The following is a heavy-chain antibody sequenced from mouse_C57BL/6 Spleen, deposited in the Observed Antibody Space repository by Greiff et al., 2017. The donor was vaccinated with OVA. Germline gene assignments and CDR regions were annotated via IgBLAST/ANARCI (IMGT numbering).Heavy chain of an antibody. CDR1: GFSLTSSG. Sequence: QVQLQQSGPGLVQPSQSLSITCTVSGFSLTSSGVHWVRQSPGKGLEWLGVLWRGGSTDYNAAFMSRLSITKDNSKSQVFFKMNSLQADDTSIYYCAKSYGSSDDYAMDYWGQGTSVTVSS. V-gene: IGHV2-5*01. CDR3: AKSYGSSDDYAMDY. CDR2: LWRGGST. D-gene: IGHD1-1*01. J-gene: IGHJ4*01.